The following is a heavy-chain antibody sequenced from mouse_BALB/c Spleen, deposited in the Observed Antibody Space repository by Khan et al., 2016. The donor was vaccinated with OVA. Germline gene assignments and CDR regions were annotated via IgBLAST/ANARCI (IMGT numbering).Heavy chain of an antibody. CDR3: ARTGRIKY. D-gene: IGHD1-1*01. CDR1: GYSITSGYG. CDR2: ISYSGST. J-gene: IGHJ2*01. V-gene: IGHV3-2*02. Sequence: VQLKESGPGLVKPSQSLSLTCTVTGYSITSGYGRNWIRQFPGNKLEWMGYISYSGSTNYNPSLKSRISITRDTSKNQFFLQLNSVTTEDTATYYCARTGRIKYWGQGTTLTVSS.